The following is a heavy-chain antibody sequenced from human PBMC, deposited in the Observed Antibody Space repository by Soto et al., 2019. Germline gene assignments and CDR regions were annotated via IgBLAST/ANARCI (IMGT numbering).Heavy chain of an antibody. CDR1: SFTFNMSA. Sequence: EVQMLESGGDLVQPGGSLRLSCADSSFTFNMSAMSWVRQAPGKGLEWVSGISGSGGSTYYTDSVKSRFTISRDNSKNTLFLQMDRLGAEDTAVYYCAKEKNFWSGTTAFDSWGQGTLVTVSS. D-gene: IGHD3-3*01. V-gene: IGHV3-23*01. CDR3: AKEKNFWSGTTAFDS. J-gene: IGHJ5*01. CDR2: ISGSGGST.